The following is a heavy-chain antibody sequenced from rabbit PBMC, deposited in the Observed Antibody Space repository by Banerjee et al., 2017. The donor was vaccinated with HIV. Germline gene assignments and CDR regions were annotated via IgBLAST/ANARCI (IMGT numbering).Heavy chain of an antibody. CDR3: ARDGSWYESMVIL. D-gene: IGHD2-1*01. Sequence: QSLEESGGDLVKPGASLTLTCTASGFSFSSVYDMCWVRQAPGKGLEWIGCIYTGSGDTHYANWAKGRFTISKTSSTTVTLQMTSLTAADTATYFCARDGSWYESMVILWGPGTLVTVS. CDR2: IYTGSGDT. J-gene: IGHJ4*01. V-gene: IGHV1S40*01. CDR1: GFSFSSVYD.